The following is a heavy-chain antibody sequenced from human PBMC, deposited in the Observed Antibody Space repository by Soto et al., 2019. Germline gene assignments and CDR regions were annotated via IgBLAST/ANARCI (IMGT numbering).Heavy chain of an antibody. CDR1: GFTFSSYG. D-gene: IGHD2-21*02. CDR2: ISYDGSNK. J-gene: IGHJ6*02. CDR3: AKDRDIVVVTALVYYGMDV. Sequence: GGSLRLSCAASGFTFSSYGMHWVRQAPGKGLEWVAVISYDGSNKYYADSVKGRFTISRDNSKNTLYLQMNSLRAEDTAVYYCAKDRDIVVVTALVYYGMDVWGQGTTVTVSS. V-gene: IGHV3-30*18.